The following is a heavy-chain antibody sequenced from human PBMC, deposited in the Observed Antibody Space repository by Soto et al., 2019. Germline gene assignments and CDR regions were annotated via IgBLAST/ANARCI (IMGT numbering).Heavy chain of an antibody. CDR3: AGVAKKRRGSQLYYYYYGMDV. CDR1: GYAFANFA. D-gene: IGHD1-1*01. Sequence: ASVKVSCKASGYAFANFAIHWVRQAPGQGLEWMGYISAGNINTKYSQKFQARVTISTDTSATTAYMELSSLTSEDTAVYYCAGVAKKRRGSQLYYYYYGMDVWGQGTTVTVSS. CDR2: ISAGNINT. J-gene: IGHJ6*02. V-gene: IGHV1-3*01.